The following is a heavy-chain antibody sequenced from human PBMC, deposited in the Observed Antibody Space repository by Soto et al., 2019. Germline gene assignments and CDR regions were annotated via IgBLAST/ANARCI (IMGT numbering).Heavy chain of an antibody. CDR1: GFTFSDTL. V-gene: IGHV1-3*01. D-gene: IGHD1-26*01. J-gene: IGHJ3*01. Sequence: QVQLVQSGAELKKPGAPVNISCQASGFTFSDTLINWVRQGPGQRLEWMGWINPANGNTRYSEPFQVRVTISSLSSASTAYVALSELTSADPAVYYCARDIVSVGPRANEAFDVWGQGTMLTVSS. CDR3: ARDIVSVGPRANEAFDV. CDR2: INPANGNT.